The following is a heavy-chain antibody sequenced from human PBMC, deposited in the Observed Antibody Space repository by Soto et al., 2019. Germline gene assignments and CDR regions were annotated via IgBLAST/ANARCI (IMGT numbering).Heavy chain of an antibody. CDR2: ISAYNGNT. Sequence: ASVKVSCKASGYTFTSYGISWVRQAPGQGLEWLGWISAYNGNTNYAQKLQGRVTMTTDTSTSTAYMELRSLRSDDTAVYYCARDQGCSGGSCPNYYYYGMDVWGQGTTVTV. CDR1: GYTFTSYG. CDR3: ARDQGCSGGSCPNYYYYGMDV. D-gene: IGHD2-15*01. V-gene: IGHV1-18*01. J-gene: IGHJ6*02.